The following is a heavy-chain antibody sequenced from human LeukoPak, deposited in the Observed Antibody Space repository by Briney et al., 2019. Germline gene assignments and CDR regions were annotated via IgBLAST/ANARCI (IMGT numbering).Heavy chain of an antibody. D-gene: IGHD4-23*01. V-gene: IGHV3-23*01. CDR1: GFISSSYA. J-gene: IGHJ4*02. Sequence: RGSLRLSCAASGFISSSYAMSWVRQAPGKGLEWVSAIVGDTVTFYTDSVKGRFTISRDNSKNTLHLQMNSLRVEDTAIYYCAKGNTQWELYDYWGQGTLVTVSS. CDR3: AKGNTQWELYDY. CDR2: IVGDTVT.